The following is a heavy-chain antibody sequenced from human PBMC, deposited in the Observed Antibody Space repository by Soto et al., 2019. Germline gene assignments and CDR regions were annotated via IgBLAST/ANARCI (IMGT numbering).Heavy chain of an antibody. CDR3: ARIVGARLNDY. CDR1: GFTFNDYY. D-gene: IGHD1-26*01. J-gene: IGHJ4*02. V-gene: IGHV3-11*05. CDR2: ISTTGSYT. Sequence: QVQLVESGGGLVKPGGSLRLSCAASGFTFNDYYMTWFRQAPGKGLEWVSCISTTGSYTNYADSVKGRFTVSRDNANNSPYLQMNSLRDEDTAVYYCARIVGARLNDYWGQGTLVTVSS.